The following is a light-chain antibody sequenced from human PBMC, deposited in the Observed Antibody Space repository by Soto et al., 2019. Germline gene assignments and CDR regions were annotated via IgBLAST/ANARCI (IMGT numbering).Light chain of an antibody. CDR2: AAS. J-gene: IGKJ2*03. CDR1: HSISNF. CDR3: QQSYSTPYS. V-gene: IGKV1-39*01. Sequence: DIQMTQSPSSLSASVGDRVTITCRASHSISNFVNWYQQKPGKAPKLLIYAASSLQSGVPLRFSGRGSGTDFTLTISSLQPEDFATYHCQQSYSTPYSFGQGTKLEIK.